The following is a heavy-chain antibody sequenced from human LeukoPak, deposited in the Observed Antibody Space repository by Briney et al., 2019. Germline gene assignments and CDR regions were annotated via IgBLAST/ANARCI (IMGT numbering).Heavy chain of an antibody. CDR2: IKPDGNEK. CDR3: IGQYQLFGPLEY. J-gene: IGHJ4*02. CDR1: GFTFDNYW. Sequence: GGSLRLSCAASGFTFDNYWMNWVRQAPGKGLEWVAIIKPDGNEKYFLDSVKGRFTISRDNDENSLYLQMNSLRAEDTAIYYCIGQYQLFGPLEYWGQGTLVTVSS. V-gene: IGHV3-7*01. D-gene: IGHD3-16*01.